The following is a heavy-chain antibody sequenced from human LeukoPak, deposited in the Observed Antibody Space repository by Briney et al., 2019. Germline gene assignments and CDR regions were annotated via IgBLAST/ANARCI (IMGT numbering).Heavy chain of an antibody. J-gene: IGHJ4*02. CDR1: GFTFSTYA. CDR2: IWSDGNNR. CDR3: ARDRTMGDISAWPRGPEY. Sequence: GKSLRLSCAASGFTFSTYAMHWVRQAPGKGLEWVAVIWSDGNNRYYPDSVKGRFTISRDSSNNTLYLQMNSLRAEDTAMYYCARDRTMGDISAWPRGPEYWGQGTLVSVSS. D-gene: IGHD6-19*01. V-gene: IGHV3-33*01.